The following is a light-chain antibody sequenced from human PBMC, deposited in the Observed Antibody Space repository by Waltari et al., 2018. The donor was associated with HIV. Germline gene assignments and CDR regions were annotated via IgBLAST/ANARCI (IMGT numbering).Light chain of an antibody. J-gene: IGLJ3*02. Sequence: QLVLTQSPSASASLGASVKLTCPLSSGHSSYALAWHQQQPEKGPRSLMKLNSDGSHSKGDGIPDRFSGSSSGAERYLTISSLQSEDEADYYCQTWGTGILVFGGGTKLTVL. V-gene: IGLV4-69*01. CDR1: SGHSSYA. CDR3: QTWGTGILV. CDR2: LNSDGSH.